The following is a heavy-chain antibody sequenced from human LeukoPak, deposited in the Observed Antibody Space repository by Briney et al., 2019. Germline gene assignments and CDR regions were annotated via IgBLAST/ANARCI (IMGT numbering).Heavy chain of an antibody. V-gene: IGHV3-23*01. Sequence: GGSLRLSCAASGFTFSSHAMTWVRQASGKGLEWVSSIRGSGGNTYYADSVKGRFTISRDNFQNTLHLQMNSLRAEDTAVYYCAKDYYDSSIFSAPHLFACWGQGTLVTVSS. J-gene: IGHJ4*02. D-gene: IGHD3-22*01. CDR2: IRGSGGNT. CDR3: AKDYYDSSIFSAPHLFAC. CDR1: GFTFSSHA.